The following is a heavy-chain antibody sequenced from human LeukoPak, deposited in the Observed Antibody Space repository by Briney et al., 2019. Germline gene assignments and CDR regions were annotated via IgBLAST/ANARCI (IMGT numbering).Heavy chain of an antibody. Sequence: GGSLRLSCAASGFTFSSYAMSWVRQAPGKGLEWVSAISGSGGSTYYADSVKGRFTISRDNSKNTLYLQMNSLRAEDTAVYYCAKGGSWDRRYNWFDPWGQGTLVTVSS. CDR2: ISGSGGST. CDR1: GFTFSSYA. V-gene: IGHV3-23*01. J-gene: IGHJ5*02. CDR3: AKGGSWDRRYNWFDP. D-gene: IGHD6-13*01.